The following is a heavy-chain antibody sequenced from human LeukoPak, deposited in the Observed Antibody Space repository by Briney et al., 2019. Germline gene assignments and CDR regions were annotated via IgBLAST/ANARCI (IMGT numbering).Heavy chain of an antibody. D-gene: IGHD2-8*01. CDR3: ARDPGPHYCTNGVCSPRGYYYYGMDV. CDR1: GGSISSGDYY. V-gene: IGHV4-30-4*01. J-gene: IGHJ6*02. CDR2: IYYSGST. Sequence: PSQTLSLTCTVSGGSISSGDYYWSWIRQPPGTGLEWIGYIYYSGSTYYNPSLKSRVTISVDTSKNQFSLKLSSVTAADTAVYYCARDPGPHYCTNGVCSPRGYYYYGMDVWGQGTTVTVSS.